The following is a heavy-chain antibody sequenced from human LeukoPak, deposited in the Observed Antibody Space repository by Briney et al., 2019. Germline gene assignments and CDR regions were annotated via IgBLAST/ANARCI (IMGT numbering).Heavy chain of an antibody. D-gene: IGHD6-13*01. CDR1: GGSISSSNNY. CDR3: ARSIAAYGPTHNWFGP. CDR2: IYYSGTT. V-gene: IGHV4-39*01. J-gene: IGHJ5*02. Sequence: SETLSLTCSLSGGSISSSNNYWGWIRQTPGKGLEWIGSIYYSGTTYYNPSLKSRVTVFVDTFKNEFSLKLTSVTAADTAIYYCARSIAAYGPTHNWFGPWGQGTLVTVSS.